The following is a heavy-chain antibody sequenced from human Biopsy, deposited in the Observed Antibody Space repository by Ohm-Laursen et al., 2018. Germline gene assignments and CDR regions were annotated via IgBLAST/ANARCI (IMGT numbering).Heavy chain of an antibody. D-gene: IGHD2-15*01. CDR1: GGTFITTA. CDR2: ITPIFDTA. Sequence: GSSVKVSCKASGGTFITTAISWVRQAPGQGLEWMGGITPIFDTANYAQKFQGRVTITADRSASTAYMELSSLTSGDTAVYYCARGRTLGDCSGSSCYSGDNWGQGTLVTVSS. J-gene: IGHJ4*02. CDR3: ARGRTLGDCSGSSCYSGDN. V-gene: IGHV1-69*06.